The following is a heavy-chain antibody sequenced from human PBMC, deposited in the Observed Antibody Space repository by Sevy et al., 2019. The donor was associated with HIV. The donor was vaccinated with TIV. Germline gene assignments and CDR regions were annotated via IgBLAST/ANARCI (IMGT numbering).Heavy chain of an antibody. CDR2: MNPNSGNT. J-gene: IGHJ5*02. CDR3: AREVVTATNWFDP. V-gene: IGHV1-8*01. CDR1: GYTFTSYD. D-gene: IGHD2-21*02. Sequence: ASVKVSCKASGYTFTSYDINWVRQATGQGLEWMGWMNPNSGNTGYAQKFQGRVTMTRNTSISTAYMELSSLRSEDTAVYYCAREVVTATNWFDPWRQRTLVTVSS.